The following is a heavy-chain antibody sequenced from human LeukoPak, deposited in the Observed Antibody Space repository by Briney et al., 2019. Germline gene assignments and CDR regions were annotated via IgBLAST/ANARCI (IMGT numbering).Heavy chain of an antibody. CDR2: MNPSGGNT. CDR3: ARGCSGGSCNGMDV. V-gene: IGHV1-8*01. CDR1: GYTFTSYD. J-gene: IGHJ6*02. Sequence: GASVKVSCKASGYTFTSYDINWVQQATGLGLEWMGWMNPSGGNTGYAQKFLGRVTMTRDTSIRTAYMELSNLRSEDTAVYYCARGCSGGSCNGMDVWGQGTTVTVSS. D-gene: IGHD2-15*01.